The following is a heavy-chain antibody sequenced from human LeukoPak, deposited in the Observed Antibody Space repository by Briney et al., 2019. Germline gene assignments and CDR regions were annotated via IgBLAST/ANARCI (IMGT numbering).Heavy chain of an antibody. J-gene: IGHJ3*02. CDR3: ARDTALWFGELLFHPPVDI. Sequence: GGSLRLSCAASGFTFSSYSMNWVRQAPGEGLEWVSYISSSSSSTIYYADSVKGRFTISRDNAKNSLYLQMNSLRDEDTAVYYCARDTALWFGELLFHPPVDIWGQGTMVTVSS. CDR1: GFTFSSYS. D-gene: IGHD3-10*01. CDR2: ISSSSSSTI. V-gene: IGHV3-48*02.